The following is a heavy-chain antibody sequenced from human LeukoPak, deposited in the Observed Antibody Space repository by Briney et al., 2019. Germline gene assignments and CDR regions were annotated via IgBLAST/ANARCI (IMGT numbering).Heavy chain of an antibody. Sequence: ASVKVSCKASGYSFTTYGIGWARQAPGQGLEWMGWINTYSGNTNYAQKFQGRVTMTTDTSTSTAYMELRSLRSDDTAVYYCARRRDDYIVAPWGQGTLVTVSS. V-gene: IGHV1-18*01. CDR2: INTYSGNT. CDR1: GYSFTTYG. CDR3: ARRRDDYIVAP. J-gene: IGHJ5*02. D-gene: IGHD5-24*01.